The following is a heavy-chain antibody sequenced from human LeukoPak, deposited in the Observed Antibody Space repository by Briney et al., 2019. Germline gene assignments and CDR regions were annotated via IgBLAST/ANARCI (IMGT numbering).Heavy chain of an antibody. Sequence: GGSLRLFCAASGFTFSSYSMNWVRQAPGKGLEWVSYISSSSSTIYYADSVKGRFTISRDNAKNSLYLQMNSLRAEDTAVYYCAKDLSTYSSGWSDNWFDPWGQGTLVTVSS. D-gene: IGHD6-19*01. V-gene: IGHV3-48*01. CDR3: AKDLSTYSSGWSDNWFDP. CDR1: GFTFSSYS. J-gene: IGHJ5*02. CDR2: ISSSSSTI.